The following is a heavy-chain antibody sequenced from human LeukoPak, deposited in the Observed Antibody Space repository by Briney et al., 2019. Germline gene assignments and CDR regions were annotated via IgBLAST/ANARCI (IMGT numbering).Heavy chain of an antibody. CDR1: GYTFFVYY. CDR2: INPNSGGT. CDR3: ATIPSTVITGEY. V-gene: IGHV1-2*02. D-gene: IGHD4-17*01. Sequence: VASVTVSSMDSGYTFFVYYMRWVRQAPEQGREWMGWINPNSGGTNYARKFQGRVTMTRDTSISTAYMELSRLRSDDTAVYFCATIPSTVITGEYWGQGAPVTVSA. J-gene: IGHJ4*02.